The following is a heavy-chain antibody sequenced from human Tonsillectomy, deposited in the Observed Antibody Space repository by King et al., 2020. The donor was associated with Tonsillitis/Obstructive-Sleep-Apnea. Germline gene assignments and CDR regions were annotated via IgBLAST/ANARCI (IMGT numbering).Heavy chain of an antibody. CDR1: GGSISSYY. CDR2: IYYSGST. J-gene: IGHJ4*02. D-gene: IGHD3-22*01. CDR3: ARAYDSSSYQDY. Sequence: VQLQESGPGLVKPSETLSLTCTVSGGSISSYYWSWIRQPPGKGLEWIGYIYYSGSTNYNPSLKSRVTISVDTSKNQFSLKLSSVTAADTAVYYCARAYDSSSYQDYWGQGTLVTVSS. V-gene: IGHV4-59*01.